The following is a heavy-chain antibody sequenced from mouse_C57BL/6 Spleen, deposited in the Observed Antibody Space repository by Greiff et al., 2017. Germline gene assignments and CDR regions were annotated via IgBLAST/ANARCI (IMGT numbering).Heavy chain of an antibody. Sequence: EVQLVESGGGLVKPGGSLKLSCAASGFTFSDYGMHWVRQAPEKGLEWVAYISSGSSTIYYADTVKGRFTISRDNAKNTLFLQMTSLRSEDTAMYYCARDTVVAPGYFDVWGTGTTVTVSS. V-gene: IGHV5-17*01. CDR1: GFTFSDYG. D-gene: IGHD1-1*01. CDR3: ARDTVVAPGYFDV. J-gene: IGHJ1*03. CDR2: ISSGSSTI.